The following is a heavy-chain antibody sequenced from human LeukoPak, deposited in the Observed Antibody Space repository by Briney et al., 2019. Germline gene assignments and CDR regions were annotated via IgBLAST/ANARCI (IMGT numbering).Heavy chain of an antibody. J-gene: IGHJ4*02. CDR3: ARVRYYDSTVLTRKRSYYFDY. CDR2: IYTSGST. Sequence: PSETLSLTCAVYGGSFSGYYWSWIRQPAGKGLEWIGRIYTSGSTNYNSSLKSRVTMSVDTSKNQFSLKLSSVTAADTAVYYCARVRYYDSTVLTRKRSYYFDYWGQGTLVTVSS. V-gene: IGHV4-59*10. D-gene: IGHD3-22*01. CDR1: GGSFSGYY.